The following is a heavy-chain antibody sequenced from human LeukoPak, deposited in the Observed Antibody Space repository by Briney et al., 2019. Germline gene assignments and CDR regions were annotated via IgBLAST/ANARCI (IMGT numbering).Heavy chain of an antibody. Sequence: ASVKVSCKASGYTFTGYYIHWVRQAPGQGLEWMGWINPNSGGTNYAQKFQGRVTMTRDTSINTAYMELRSLRSDDTAVYYCARDVRLRYFDWLTDYWGQGTLVTVSS. D-gene: IGHD3-9*01. CDR3: ARDVRLRYFDWLTDY. CDR2: INPNSGGT. V-gene: IGHV1-2*02. CDR1: GYTFTGYY. J-gene: IGHJ4*02.